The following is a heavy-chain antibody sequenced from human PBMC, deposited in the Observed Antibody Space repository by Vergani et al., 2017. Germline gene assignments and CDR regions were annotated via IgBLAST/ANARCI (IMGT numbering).Heavy chain of an antibody. D-gene: IGHD6-19*01. CDR3: AKIVNRGGWSRYYYYGMDV. V-gene: IGHV3-15*01. CDR2: IKSKTDGGTT. Sequence: EVQLVESGGGLVKPGGSLRLSCAASGFTFSNAWMSWVRQAPGKGLEWVGRIKSKTDGGTTDYAAPVKGRFTISRDDSKNTLYLQMNSLKTEDTAVYYCAKIVNRGGWSRYYYYGMDVWGQGTTVTVSS. J-gene: IGHJ6*02. CDR1: GFTFSNAW.